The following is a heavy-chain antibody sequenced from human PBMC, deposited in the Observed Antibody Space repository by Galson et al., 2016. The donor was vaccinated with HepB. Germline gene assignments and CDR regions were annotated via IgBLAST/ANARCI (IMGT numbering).Heavy chain of an antibody. J-gene: IGHJ4*02. V-gene: IGHV3-30*18. D-gene: IGHD4-17*01. CDR3: AKDRYYGLSFDY. Sequence: SLRLSCAASGFSFSSYGMHWVRQAPGKGLEWVGLISYDGNGKYYGDSVKGRFTIFRDNSKKTLILQMNSLRPEDTAVYYCAKDRYYGLSFDYWGQGTLVTVSS. CDR1: GFSFSSYG. CDR2: ISYDGNGK.